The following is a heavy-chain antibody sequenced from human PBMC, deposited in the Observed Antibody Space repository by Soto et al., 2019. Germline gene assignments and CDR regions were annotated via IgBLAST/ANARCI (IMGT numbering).Heavy chain of an antibody. V-gene: IGHV3-21*01. D-gene: IGHD2-2*01. CDR3: ARSRGYCSSTSCIYGMDV. Sequence: LRLSCAASGFTFRSYNMNWVRQAPGKGLEWVSSISGSSTYIHYVDSLKGRFTNSRDNAKNSLYLQMNSLRAEDTAVYYCARSRGYCSSTSCIYGMDVWGQGTTVTVSS. CDR2: ISGSSTYI. J-gene: IGHJ6*02. CDR1: GFTFRSYN.